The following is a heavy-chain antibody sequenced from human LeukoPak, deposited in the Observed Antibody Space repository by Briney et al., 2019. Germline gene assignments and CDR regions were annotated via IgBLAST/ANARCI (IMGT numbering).Heavy chain of an antibody. CDR1: GGSISSSNYY. D-gene: IGHD3-16*01. CDR3: ARRLSGPLDY. CDR2: IYYSGST. V-gene: IGHV4-39*01. Sequence: PSETLSLTCTVSGGSISSSNYYWGWIRQPPGKGLERIGSIYYSGSTYYNPSLKSRVTISVDTSKNQFSLKLSSVTAADTAVYYCARRLSGPLDYWGQGTLVTVSS. J-gene: IGHJ4*02.